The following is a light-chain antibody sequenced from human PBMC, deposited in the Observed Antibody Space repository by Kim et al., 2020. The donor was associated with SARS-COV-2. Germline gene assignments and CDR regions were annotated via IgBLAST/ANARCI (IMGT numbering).Light chain of an antibody. CDR1: NSDIVGYNY. CDR3: SSSTTSNTLI. V-gene: IGLV2-14*03. J-gene: IGLJ2*01. Sequence: GQSITISCIGSNSDIVGYNYVSWYQQHPDKAPKLLIYDVNKRPSGVSNRFSGSKSGNTASLTISGLQAEDEADYYCSSSTTSNTLIFGGGTQLTVL. CDR2: DVN.